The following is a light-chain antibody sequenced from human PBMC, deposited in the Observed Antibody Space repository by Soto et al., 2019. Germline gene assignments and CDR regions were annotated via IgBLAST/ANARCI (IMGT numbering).Light chain of an antibody. CDR2: AAS. CDR3: QQSFTTPRT. V-gene: IGKV1-39*01. CDR1: QSISSY. Sequence: DIQLTQTPSSLSASVGDSLTITCXASQSISSYLNWYRQTPGKAPKVLIFAASNLQSGVPSRFSGSGSGTDFTLTITSLQPEDFATYYCQQSFTTPRTFGQGTKVDIK. J-gene: IGKJ1*01.